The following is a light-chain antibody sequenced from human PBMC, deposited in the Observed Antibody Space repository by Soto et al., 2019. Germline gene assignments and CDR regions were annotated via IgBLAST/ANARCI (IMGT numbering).Light chain of an antibody. V-gene: IGKV3-15*01. CDR2: GAS. Sequence: EIVMTQSPATLSVSPGERATLSCRASQSVSSNLAWYQQKPGQAPRLLIYGASTRATGIPARFSGSGSGTEFPLHINNLASEEFAGYYCQQYNNWPPITFGQGTRLEIK. CDR1: QSVSSN. CDR3: QQYNNWPPIT. J-gene: IGKJ5*01.